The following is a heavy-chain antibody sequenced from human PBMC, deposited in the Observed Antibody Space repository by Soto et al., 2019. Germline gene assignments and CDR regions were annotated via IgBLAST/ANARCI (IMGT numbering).Heavy chain of an antibody. J-gene: IGHJ4*02. CDR1: GGSISSYY. V-gene: IGHV4-59*01. CDR2: IYYSGST. CDR3: ARDRRNSRSFDY. Sequence: SETLSLTCTVSGGSISSYYWSWIRQPPGKGLEWIGYIYYSGSTNYNPSLKSRVTISVDTSKNQISLKLSSVTAADTAGYYCARDRRNSRSFDYWGQGTLVSVAS. D-gene: IGHD6-13*01.